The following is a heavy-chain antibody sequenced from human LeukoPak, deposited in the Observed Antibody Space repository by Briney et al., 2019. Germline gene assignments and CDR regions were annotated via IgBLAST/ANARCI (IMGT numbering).Heavy chain of an antibody. CDR2: IYDSGST. J-gene: IGHJ4*02. D-gene: IGHD3/OR15-3a*01. Sequence: SETLSLTCSVSGASLSSYYWSWLRQPPGKGLEWIGHIYDSGSTKYNPSLKSRVPISVDTSKNQFSLTLSSVTAADTAVYYCAAHTVGRGSGYWGQGILVAVSS. V-gene: IGHV4-59*08. CDR3: AAHTVGRGSGY. CDR1: GASLSSYY.